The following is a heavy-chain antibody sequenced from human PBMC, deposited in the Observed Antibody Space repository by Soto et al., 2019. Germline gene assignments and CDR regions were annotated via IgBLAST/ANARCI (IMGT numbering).Heavy chain of an antibody. J-gene: IGHJ6*02. CDR3: ARVSSSGYYSRNYYYGMDV. D-gene: IGHD3-22*01. CDR2: IYYSGST. CDR1: GGSISSGDYY. Sequence: QVQLQESGPGLVKPSQTLSLTCTVSGGSISSGDYYWSWIRQPPGKGLEWIGYIYYSGSTYYNPSLKSRVTISVDTSKNQFSLKLSSVTAADTAVYYCARVSSSGYYSRNYYYGMDVWGQGTTVTVSS. V-gene: IGHV4-30-4*01.